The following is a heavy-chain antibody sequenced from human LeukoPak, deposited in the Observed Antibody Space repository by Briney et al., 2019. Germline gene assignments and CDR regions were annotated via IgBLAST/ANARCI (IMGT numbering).Heavy chain of an antibody. CDR3: AREFYYDSSFSFDI. CDR1: GGSIINYY. D-gene: IGHD3-22*01. CDR2: IYYSGST. J-gene: IGHJ3*02. V-gene: IGHV4-59*01. Sequence: PSETLSLTCTVSGGSIINYYWSWIRQPPGKGLEWIGYIYYSGSTSYDPPLKSRVTISVDTSKNQFSLNLSSVTAADTAVYYCAREFYYDSSFSFDIWGQGTMVTVSS.